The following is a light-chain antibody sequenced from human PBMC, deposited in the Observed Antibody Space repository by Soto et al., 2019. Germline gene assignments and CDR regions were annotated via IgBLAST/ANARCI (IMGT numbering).Light chain of an antibody. CDR2: GAS. CDR3: QHYNSYSEA. V-gene: IGKV3-20*01. CDR1: QTVSSNY. J-gene: IGKJ1*01. Sequence: EIVLTQSPGTLSLSPGERATLSCRASQTVSSNYLAWYQQKPGQAPRLLIYGASSRATGIPDRFSGSGSGTDFTLTISRLEPEDFATYYCQHYNSYSEAFGQGTKVDI.